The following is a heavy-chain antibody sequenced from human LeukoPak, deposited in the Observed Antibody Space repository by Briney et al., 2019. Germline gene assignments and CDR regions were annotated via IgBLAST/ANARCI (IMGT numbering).Heavy chain of an antibody. J-gene: IGHJ4*02. CDR3: AKDHPTGGVAFAY. CDR2: VSNYGNDK. CDR1: GFTFSNYG. D-gene: IGHD7-27*01. Sequence: GRSLRLSCAASGFTFSNYGMHWVRQAPGKGLEWAAAVSNYGNDKYYADSVKGRFTISRDNSKNTLYLQMNTLRVEDTAVYYCAKDHPTGGVAFAYWGLGTLVTVSS. V-gene: IGHV3-30*18.